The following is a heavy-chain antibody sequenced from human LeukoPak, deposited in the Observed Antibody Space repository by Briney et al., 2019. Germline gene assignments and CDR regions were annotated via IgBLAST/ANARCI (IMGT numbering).Heavy chain of an antibody. CDR2: INPNSGDT. CDR1: GYTFTGYY. Sequence: ASVKVSCKASGYTFTGYYMHWVRQAPGQGLEWMGWINPNSGDTKYTQKFQGRVTMTRDTSITTAYMELNRLRSDDTAVYYCARDGAFDFWGQGTMVTVSS. CDR3: ARDGAFDF. V-gene: IGHV1-2*02. J-gene: IGHJ3*01.